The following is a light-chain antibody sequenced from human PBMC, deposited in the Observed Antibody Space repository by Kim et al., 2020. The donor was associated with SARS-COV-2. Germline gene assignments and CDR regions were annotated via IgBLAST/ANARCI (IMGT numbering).Light chain of an antibody. CDR2: KAT. CDR1: QYISVW. V-gene: IGKV1-5*03. J-gene: IGKJ2*03. CDR3: QHYNTPPYS. Sequence: DIHMTQSPSTLSASVGDRVTITCRASQYISVWLAWYQQRSGNAPELLIYKATILHRGVPSRFSARGSGTEFTLTISSLQPDDSATYYCQHYNTPPYSFGQGTKLEI.